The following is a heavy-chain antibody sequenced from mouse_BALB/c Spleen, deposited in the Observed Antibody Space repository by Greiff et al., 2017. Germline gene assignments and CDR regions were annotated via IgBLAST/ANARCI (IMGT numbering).Heavy chain of an antibody. CDR3: ARGGGYFDY. D-gene: IGHD1-1*02. CDR1: GFSLTGYG. J-gene: IGHJ2*01. V-gene: IGHV2-6-7*01. CDR2: IWGDGST. Sequence: VQLQESGPGLVAPSQSLSITCTVSGFSLTGYGVNWVRQPPGKGLEWLGMIWGDGSTDYNSALKSRLSISKDNSKSQVFLKMNSLQTDYTARYYCARGGGYFDYWGQGTTLTVSS.